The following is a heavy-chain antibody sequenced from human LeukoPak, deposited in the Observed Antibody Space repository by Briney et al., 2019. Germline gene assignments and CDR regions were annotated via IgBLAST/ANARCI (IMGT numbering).Heavy chain of an antibody. CDR1: GGSISSSNW. CDR3: ARDSITMVRGVIINNWFDP. J-gene: IGHJ5*02. D-gene: IGHD3-10*01. CDR2: IYHSGST. V-gene: IGHV4-4*02. Sequence: SETLSLTCAVSGGSISSSNWWSWVRQPPGKGLGWVGVIYHSGSTNYNPCLKSRVTISVDKSKNQFSLKLSSVTAADTAVYYCARDSITMVRGVIINNWFDPWGQGTLVTVSS.